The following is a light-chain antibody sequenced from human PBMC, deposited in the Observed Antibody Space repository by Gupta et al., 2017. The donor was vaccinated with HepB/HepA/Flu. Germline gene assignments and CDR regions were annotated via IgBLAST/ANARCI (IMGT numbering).Light chain of an antibody. V-gene: IGLV5-45*02. J-gene: IGLJ3*02. CDR3: LTWHSSTWV. CDR1: SGVNIATYR. CDR2: YTSDSDK. Sequence: QAVLTQPSSLSASPGASASLTCTFRSGVNIATYRIYWSQQKPGSPPQFLLYYTSDSDKQQGSGVPSRFSGSKVVSATAVISLISGLQAEDEDDYYCLTWHSSTWVFGGGTKRTVL.